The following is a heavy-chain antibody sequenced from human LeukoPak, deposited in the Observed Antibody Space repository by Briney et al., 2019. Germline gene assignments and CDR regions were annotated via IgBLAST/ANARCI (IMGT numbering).Heavy chain of an antibody. CDR3: AKHYHYYYYYGLDV. J-gene: IGHJ6*02. D-gene: IGHD3-10*01. CDR2: VDGGGGGT. CDR1: GFTLSSYA. Sequence: GGSLRLSCAASGFTLSSYAMTWVRQAPGRGLEWVSSVDGGGGGTYYADSVKGRFTISRDYSKNTLYLQMNSLRAEDTAVYYCAKHYHYYYYYGLDVWGQGTTVTVSS. V-gene: IGHV3-23*01.